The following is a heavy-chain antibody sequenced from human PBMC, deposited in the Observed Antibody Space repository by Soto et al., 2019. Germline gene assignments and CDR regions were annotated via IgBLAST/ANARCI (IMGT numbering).Heavy chain of an antibody. V-gene: IGHV1-69*13. CDR2: IIPIFGTA. CDR3: ARDSIRGFYGDPTDYYGMDV. D-gene: IGHD4-17*01. Sequence: SVKVSCKASGGTFSSYAISWVRQARGQGLEWMGGIIPIFGTANYAQKFQGRVTITADESTSTAYMELSSLRSEDTAVYYCARDSIRGFYGDPTDYYGMDVWGQGTTVTVSS. CDR1: GGTFSSYA. J-gene: IGHJ6*02.